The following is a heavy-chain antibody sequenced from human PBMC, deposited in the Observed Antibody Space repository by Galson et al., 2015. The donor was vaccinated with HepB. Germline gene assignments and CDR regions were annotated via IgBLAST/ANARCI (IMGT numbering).Heavy chain of an antibody. V-gene: IGHV3-21*01. CDR3: ARDDFWRQWRGQGTAIDY. CDR1: GYTFSSYH. Sequence: SLRLSCAASGYTFSSYHMNWVRQAPGKGLEWVSSINSGGNIEYAASVKGRFTISRDNAKNPLYLQMTSLRVEDTAVYYCARDDFWRQWRGQGTAIDYWGQGTLVTVSA. CDR2: INSGGNI. D-gene: IGHD3-3*01. J-gene: IGHJ4*02.